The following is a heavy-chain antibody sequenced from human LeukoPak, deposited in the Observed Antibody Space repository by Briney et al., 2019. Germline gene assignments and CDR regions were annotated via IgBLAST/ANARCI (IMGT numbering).Heavy chain of an antibody. J-gene: IGHJ4*02. V-gene: IGHV3-7*01. Sequence: GGSLRLSCAASGFTFSSYWMIWVRQAPGKGLEWVANIKQDGSEKYYVDSVKGRFTISRDNAKNSLYLQMNTLRAEDTAVYYCARGAMVRGVIAFDYWGQGTLVTVSS. CDR1: GFTFSSYW. D-gene: IGHD3-10*01. CDR3: ARGAMVRGVIAFDY. CDR2: IKQDGSEK.